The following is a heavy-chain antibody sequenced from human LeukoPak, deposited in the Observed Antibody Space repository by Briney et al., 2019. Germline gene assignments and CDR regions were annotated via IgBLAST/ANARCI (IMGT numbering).Heavy chain of an antibody. CDR2: IYYIGST. CDR1: GGSIGSDY. J-gene: IGHJ4*02. V-gene: IGHV4-59*01. Sequence: SETLSLTCSVSGGSIGSDYWTWIRQSPGRGLEWIGYIYYIGSTNYNPSLKSRVTISVDTSENEVFLNLTSVTTADTALYYCARGRSSWNYDYWGQGTLVTVSS. D-gene: IGHD6-13*01. CDR3: ARGRSSWNYDY.